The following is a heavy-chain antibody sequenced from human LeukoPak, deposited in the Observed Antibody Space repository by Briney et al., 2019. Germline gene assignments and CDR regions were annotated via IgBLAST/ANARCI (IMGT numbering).Heavy chain of an antibody. V-gene: IGHV3-21*01. J-gene: IGHJ4*02. Sequence: GGSLGLSCAASGFTFSSYSMNWVRQAPGKGLEWVSSISSSSSYIYYADSVKGRFTISRDNAKNSLYLQMNSLRAEDTAVYYCARRYCSSTSCYNFDYWGQGTLVTVSS. CDR2: ISSSSSYI. CDR3: ARRYCSSTSCYNFDY. D-gene: IGHD2-2*01. CDR1: GFTFSSYS.